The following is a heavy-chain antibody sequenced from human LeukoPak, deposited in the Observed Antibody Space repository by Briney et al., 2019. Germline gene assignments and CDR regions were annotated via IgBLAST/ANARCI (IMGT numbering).Heavy chain of an antibody. CDR3: ARLDGDGRFEYFQY. J-gene: IGHJ1*01. CDR1: GHSFTSYW. CDR2: IYPGDSDT. Sequence: GESLKISCKGSGHSFTSYWIGWVRQMPGKGLEWMGIIYPGDSDTTYSPSFEGQVTISADKSISTAYLQWSSLKVSDTAMYYCARLDGDGRFEYFQYWGQGTLVTVSS. V-gene: IGHV5-51*01. D-gene: IGHD2-21*02.